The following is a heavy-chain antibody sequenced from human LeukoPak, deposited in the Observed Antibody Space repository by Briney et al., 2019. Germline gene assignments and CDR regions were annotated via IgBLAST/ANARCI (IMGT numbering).Heavy chain of an antibody. J-gene: IGHJ6*03. CDR1: GFTFCSYA. V-gene: IGHV3-64*01. Sequence: PGGSLRLSCAASGFTFCSYAMHWVRQAPGKGLEYVSAISSNGGSTYYANSVKGRFTISRDNSKNTLYLQMGSLRAEDMAVYYCTRVTNSSGWYYYYYYYYMDVWGKGTTVTVSS. D-gene: IGHD6-19*01. CDR2: ISSNGGST. CDR3: TRVTNSSGWYYYYYYYYMDV.